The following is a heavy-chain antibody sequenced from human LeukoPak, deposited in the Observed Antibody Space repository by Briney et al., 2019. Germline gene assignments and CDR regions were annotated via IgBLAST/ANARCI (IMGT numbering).Heavy chain of an antibody. CDR3: ARGAVVGASWLDY. D-gene: IGHD1-26*01. J-gene: IGHJ4*02. CDR1: GFIFSRYW. V-gene: IGHV3-30*02. Sequence: GGSLRLSCAASGFIFSRYWMSWVRQAPGKGLEWVAFIRYDGSNKYYADSVKGRFTISRDNAKNSLYLQMNSLRAEDTAVYYCARGAVVGASWLDYWGQGTLVTVSS. CDR2: IRYDGSNK.